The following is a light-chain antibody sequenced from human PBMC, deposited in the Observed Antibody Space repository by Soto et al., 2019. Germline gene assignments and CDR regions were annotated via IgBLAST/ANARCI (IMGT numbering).Light chain of an antibody. V-gene: IGLV1-47*02. CDR1: SSNIGSNY. CDR3: AAWDDSLSGSFV. Sequence: QSVLTQPPSASGTPGQRVTISCSGSSSNIGSNYVYWYQQLPGTAPKLLIYGNYQRPSGVPDRFSGSKSGTSATLAISGLRSEDEADYFCAAWDDSLSGSFVFATGTKVNV. CDR2: GNY. J-gene: IGLJ1*01.